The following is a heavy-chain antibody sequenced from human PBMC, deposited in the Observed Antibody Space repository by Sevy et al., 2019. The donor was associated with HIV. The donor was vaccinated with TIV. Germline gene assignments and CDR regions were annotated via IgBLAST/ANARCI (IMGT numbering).Heavy chain of an antibody. CDR2: ISTSSSYI. CDR3: ARDEVGGSYWEFDY. CDR1: GFTFSSYS. V-gene: IGHV3-21*01. Sequence: GGSLRLSCAASGFTFSSYSMNWVRQAPGKELEWVSSISTSSSYIYYADSVKGRFTISRDNAKNSLYLQMNSLRAEDTAVYYCARDEVGGSYWEFDYWGQGTLVTVSS. J-gene: IGHJ4*02. D-gene: IGHD1-26*01.